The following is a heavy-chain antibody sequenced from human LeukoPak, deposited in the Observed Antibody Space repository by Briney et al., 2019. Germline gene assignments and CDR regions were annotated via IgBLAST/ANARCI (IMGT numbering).Heavy chain of an antibody. J-gene: IGHJ6*03. CDR3: ARVRGYSYGYGHYYYYYYMDV. D-gene: IGHD5-18*01. CDR2: IYHSGST. Sequence: SETLSLTCTVSGDSMNEYYWSWIRQPPGKGLEWIGSIYHSGSTYYNPSLKSRVTISVDTSKNQFSLKLSSVTAADTAVYYCARVRGYSYGYGHYYYYYYMDVWGKGTTVTVSS. CDR1: GDSMNEYY. V-gene: IGHV4-38-2*02.